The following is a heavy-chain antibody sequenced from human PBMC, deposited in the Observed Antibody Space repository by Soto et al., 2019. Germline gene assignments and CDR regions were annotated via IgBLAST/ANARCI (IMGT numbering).Heavy chain of an antibody. Sequence: QLQLQESGPGLVKPSETLSLICTVSGASISSSTFYWGWIRQPPGKGLEWIGTVYYSGSAYYNPSLKGRLTISVDTSKNQFSLKLSSVTAADTALYYCVRHAPYRRGWANRNDYWGQGTLVTVSS. D-gene: IGHD6-19*01. V-gene: IGHV4-39*01. J-gene: IGHJ4*02. CDR3: VRHAPYRRGWANRNDY. CDR2: VYYSGSA. CDR1: GASISSSTFY.